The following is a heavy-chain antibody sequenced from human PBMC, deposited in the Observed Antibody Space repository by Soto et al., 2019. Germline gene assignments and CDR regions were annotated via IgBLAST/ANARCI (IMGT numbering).Heavy chain of an antibody. J-gene: IGHJ6*03. V-gene: IGHV3-23*01. CDR3: AKSSRRQGASIAVGYYYYMDV. D-gene: IGHD6-6*01. CDR1: GFTFSSYA. Sequence: GGSLRLSCAASGFTFSSYAMSWVRQAPGKGLEWVSAISGSGGSTYYADSVKGRFTISRDNSKNTLYLQMNSLRAEDTAVYYCAKSSRRQGASIAVGYYYYMDVWGKGTTVTVSS. CDR2: ISGSGGST.